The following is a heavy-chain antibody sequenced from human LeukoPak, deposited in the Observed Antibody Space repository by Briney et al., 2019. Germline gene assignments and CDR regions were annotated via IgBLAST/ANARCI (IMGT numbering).Heavy chain of an antibody. D-gene: IGHD2-2*02. Sequence: PSQTLSLTSTVSGGSISSGSYYWSWIRQPAGKGLEWIGRIYTSGGTNYNPSLKSRVTISVDTSKNQFSLKLSSVTAADTAVYYCARGASLLPAAIIVYWGQGTLVTVSS. V-gene: IGHV4-61*02. CDR3: ARGASLLPAAIIVY. CDR1: GGSISSGSYY. CDR2: IYTSGGT. J-gene: IGHJ4*02.